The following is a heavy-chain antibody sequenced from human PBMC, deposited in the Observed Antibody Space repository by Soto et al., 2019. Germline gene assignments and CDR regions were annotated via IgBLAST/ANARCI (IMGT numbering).Heavy chain of an antibody. D-gene: IGHD6-6*01. CDR3: ARGLGPRSSSSPRYYYYGMDV. J-gene: IGHJ6*02. CDR2: INHSGST. CDR1: GGSFSGYY. V-gene: IGHV4-34*01. Sequence: SETLSLTCAVYGGSFSGYYWSWIRQPPGKGLEWIGEINHSGSTNYNPSLKSRVSISVDTSKNPFSLKLSSVTAADTAVYYCARGLGPRSSSSPRYYYYGMDVWGQGTTVTVSS.